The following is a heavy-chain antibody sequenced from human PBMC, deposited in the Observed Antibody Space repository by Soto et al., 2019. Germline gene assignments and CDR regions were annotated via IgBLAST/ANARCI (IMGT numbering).Heavy chain of an antibody. Sequence: GGSLRLSCAASGFTFSSYAMSWVRQAPGKGLEWVSAISGSGGSTYYADSVKGRFTISRDNSKNTLYLQMNSLRAEDTAVYYCAKESRAADGGWFGEFPFDYWGQGTLVTVSS. J-gene: IGHJ4*02. D-gene: IGHD3-10*01. CDR3: AKESRAADGGWFGEFPFDY. CDR2: ISGSGGST. V-gene: IGHV3-23*01. CDR1: GFTFSSYA.